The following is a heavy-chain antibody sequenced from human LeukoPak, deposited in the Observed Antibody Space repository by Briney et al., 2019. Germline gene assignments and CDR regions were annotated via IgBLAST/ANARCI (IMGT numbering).Heavy chain of an antibody. CDR3: ARVTYVDDMLYQYFDY. CDR1: SYSISSGSY. CDR2: IFHSGNS. V-gene: IGHV4-38-2*01. Sequence: SETPSLTCAVSSYSISSGSYWGWIRQSPGKGLEWVGSIFHSGNSYYNPSLKSRLTMSVDTSKNQFSLKLTSVTAADTALYYCARVTYVDDMLYQYFDYWGQGILVTVS. J-gene: IGHJ4*02. D-gene: IGHD4-17*01.